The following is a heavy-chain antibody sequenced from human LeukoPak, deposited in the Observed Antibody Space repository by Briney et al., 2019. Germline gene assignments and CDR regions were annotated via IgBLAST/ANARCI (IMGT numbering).Heavy chain of an antibody. J-gene: IGHJ4*02. CDR2: IKQDGSEK. Sequence: GGSLRLSCAASGFTFTSNWKSWVRQAPGKGLEWVANIKQDGSEKYYVDSVKGRFTISRDNAKHSLYLQMNSLRAEDTSVYYCAYSGSWDPFDYWGQGTLVTVSS. CDR3: AYSGSWDPFDY. V-gene: IGHV3-7*01. D-gene: IGHD1-26*01. CDR1: GFTFTSNW.